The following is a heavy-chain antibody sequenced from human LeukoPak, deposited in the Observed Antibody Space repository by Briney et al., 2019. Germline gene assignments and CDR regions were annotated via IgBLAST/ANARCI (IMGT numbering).Heavy chain of an antibody. Sequence: GESLKISCKGSGYSFTSYWVGWVRQMPGKGLEWMGIIYPGDSDTRYSPSFQGQVTISADKSISTAYLQWSSLKASDTAMYYCARLRGTYDSSGWTPFDYWGQGTLVTVSS. CDR3: ARLRGTYDSSGWTPFDY. J-gene: IGHJ4*02. V-gene: IGHV5-51*01. CDR2: IYPGDSDT. D-gene: IGHD3-22*01. CDR1: GYSFTSYW.